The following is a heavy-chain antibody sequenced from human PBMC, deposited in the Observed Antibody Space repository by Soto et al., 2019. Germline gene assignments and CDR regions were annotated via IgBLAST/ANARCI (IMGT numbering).Heavy chain of an antibody. CDR2: IIPIFGTA. D-gene: IGHD3-22*01. CDR1: GGTFSSYA. V-gene: IGHV1-69*13. Sequence: ASVKVSCKASGGTFSSYAISWVRQAPGQGLEWMGGIIPIFGTANYAQKFQGRVTITADESTSTAYMELSSLRSEDTAVYYCARADYYDSSGYFPPYDYWGQGTLVTVSS. CDR3: ARADYYDSSGYFPPYDY. J-gene: IGHJ4*02.